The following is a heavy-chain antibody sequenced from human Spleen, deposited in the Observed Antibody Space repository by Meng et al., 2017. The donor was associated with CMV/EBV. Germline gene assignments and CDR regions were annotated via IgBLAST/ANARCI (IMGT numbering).Heavy chain of an antibody. CDR1: GGSISTYY. Sequence: SETLSLTCTVSGGSISTYYWYWIRQPPGKGLEWIGYVYYSGTTNYNPSLKSRVTISVDTSKNQFSLKLSSVTAADTAVYYCARGKGYSNYPFKFDYWGQGTLVTVSS. CDR2: VYYSGTT. D-gene: IGHD4-11*01. V-gene: IGHV4-59*01. J-gene: IGHJ4*02. CDR3: ARGKGYSNYPFKFDY.